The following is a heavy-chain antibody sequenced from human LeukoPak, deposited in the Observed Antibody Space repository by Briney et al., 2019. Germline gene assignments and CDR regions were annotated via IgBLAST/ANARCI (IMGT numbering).Heavy chain of an antibody. CDR2: INHSGST. V-gene: IGHV4-34*01. CDR3: ARDRRTPKQRFDY. D-gene: IGHD2-15*01. CDR1: GGSFSGYY. J-gene: IGHJ4*02. Sequence: SETLSLTCAVYGGSFSGYYWSWIRQPPGKGLEWIGEINHSGSTNYNPPLKSRVTISVDTSKNQFSLKLSSVTAADTAVYYCARDRRTPKQRFDYWGQGTLVTVSS.